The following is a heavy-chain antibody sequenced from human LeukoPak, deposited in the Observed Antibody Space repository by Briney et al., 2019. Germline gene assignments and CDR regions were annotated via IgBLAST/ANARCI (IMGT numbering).Heavy chain of an antibody. D-gene: IGHD4-11*01. J-gene: IGHJ5*02. CDR1: GFTFSSYW. CDR3: ARHSRPGSVDP. CDR2: IKQDGSEK. V-gene: IGHV3-7*01. Sequence: PGGSLRLSCAASGFTFSSYWMTWVRQAPGKGLEWVANIKQDGSEKYYVDSVKGRFTISRDNAKSSLYLQMDSLRAEDTAVYYCARHSRPGSVDPWGQGTLVTVSS.